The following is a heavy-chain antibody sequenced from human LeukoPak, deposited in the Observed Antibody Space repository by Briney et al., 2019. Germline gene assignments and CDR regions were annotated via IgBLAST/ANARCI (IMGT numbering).Heavy chain of an antibody. CDR1: GFTFSSYA. J-gene: IGHJ4*02. CDR3: VKGYGARPKYYFDY. CDR2: ISGSGGST. V-gene: IGHV3-23*01. Sequence: GGSLRLSCAASGFTFSSYAMSWVRQAPGKGLEWVSAISGSGGSTYYADSVKGRFTISRDNSKNTLYLQMSSLRAEDTAVYYCVKGYGARPKYYFDYWGQGTLVTVSS. D-gene: IGHD1-1*01.